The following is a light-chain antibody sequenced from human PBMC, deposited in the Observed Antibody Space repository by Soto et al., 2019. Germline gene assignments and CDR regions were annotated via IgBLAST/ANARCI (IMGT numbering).Light chain of an antibody. V-gene: IGKV1-5*03. Sequence: IQMTQSPSTLSGSVGDRVTITCRASQTISSWLAWYQQKPGKAPKLLIYKASTLKSGVPSRFSGSGSGTDFTLTISSLQSEDFATYYCQQLNSYPITFGQGTRLEIK. CDR3: QQLNSYPIT. CDR2: KAS. J-gene: IGKJ5*01. CDR1: QTISSW.